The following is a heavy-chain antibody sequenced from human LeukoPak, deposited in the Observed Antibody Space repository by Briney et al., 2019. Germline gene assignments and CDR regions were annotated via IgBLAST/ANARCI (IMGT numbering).Heavy chain of an antibody. J-gene: IGHJ4*02. V-gene: IGHV3-33*01. D-gene: IGHD6-13*01. CDR1: GFTFSSYG. Sequence: GGSLRLSCAASGFTFSSYGMHWVRQAPGKGLEWVAVIWYDGSNKYYADSVKGRFTISRDNSKNTLYLQMNSLRAEDTAVYYCARGWYSSSWYPDYGDYWGQRTLVTVSS. CDR3: ARGWYSSSWYPDYGDY. CDR2: IWYDGSNK.